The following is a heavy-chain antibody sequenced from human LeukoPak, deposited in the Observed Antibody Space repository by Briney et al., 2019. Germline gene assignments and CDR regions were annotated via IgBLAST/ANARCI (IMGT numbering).Heavy chain of an antibody. CDR3: AKDGGLWVSAHWGDS. CDR2: IYSGGST. Sequence: GGSLRLSCAASGFTVSSNYMSWVRQAPGKGLEWVSVIYSGGSTYYADSVKGRFIVSRDDSKNTLYLQMNSLRAEDTAVYYCAKDGGLWVSAHWGDSWGRGTLVTVS. D-gene: IGHD7-27*01. J-gene: IGHJ4*02. CDR1: GFTVSSNY. V-gene: IGHV3-53*01.